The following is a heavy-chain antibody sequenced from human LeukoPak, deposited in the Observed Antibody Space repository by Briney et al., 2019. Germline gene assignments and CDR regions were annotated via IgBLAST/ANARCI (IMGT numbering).Heavy chain of an antibody. J-gene: IGHJ4*02. Sequence: PSETLSLTCTASGVSISSYYSSWIRQPPGKGLEWIGHIYYSGSTNYNPSLKSRVTISVETSKNQFSLMQSTATAADAAVYYYARERAGGDGYNGPRFDYWGQGTLVTVSS. CDR3: ARERAGGDGYNGPRFDY. D-gene: IGHD5-24*01. V-gene: IGHV4-59*01. CDR1: GVSISSYY. CDR2: IYYSGST.